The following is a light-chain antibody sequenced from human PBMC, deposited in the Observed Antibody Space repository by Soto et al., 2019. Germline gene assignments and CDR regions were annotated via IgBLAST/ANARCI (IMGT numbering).Light chain of an antibody. CDR3: QQSYSSSPWT. CDR2: RAS. Sequence: DIQMTQSPSSLSASVGDRVTISCRASQSISTYLNWYQQKPGTSPRLLIYRASSVKGGVPPRFSGSGSGRDFTLTISSLRPEDVAIYFCQQSYSSSPWTFGQGTKVEVK. J-gene: IGKJ1*01. V-gene: IGKV1-39*01. CDR1: QSISTY.